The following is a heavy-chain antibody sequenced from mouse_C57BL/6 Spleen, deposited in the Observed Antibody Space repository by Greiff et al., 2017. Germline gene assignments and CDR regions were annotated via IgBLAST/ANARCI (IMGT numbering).Heavy chain of an antibody. CDR3: ARSLLTTVTIDV. V-gene: IGHV1-72*01. Sequence: QVQLQQPGAELVKPGASVKLSCKASGYTFNSYWMHWVQQRPGRGLEWVGRIDPNSGGTKYNEKLKSKATLTVDKPSSTAYMQLSSLTSEDSAVYYCARSLLTTVTIDVWGTGTSVTVSS. CDR1: GYTFNSYW. D-gene: IGHD1-1*01. CDR2: IDPNSGGT. J-gene: IGHJ1*03.